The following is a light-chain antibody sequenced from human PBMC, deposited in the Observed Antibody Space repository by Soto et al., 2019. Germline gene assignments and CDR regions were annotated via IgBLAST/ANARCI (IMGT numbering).Light chain of an antibody. CDR1: QGISSW. V-gene: IGKV1-12*01. J-gene: IGKJ1*01. CDR3: QQYTAWPLT. Sequence: DIQMTQSPSSVSASVGDRVTITCRASQGISSWLAWYQQKQGEAPKLLIDAASSWRSGVPSRFSGSGSGTDFTLTISRLEPEDFAVYYCQQYTAWPLTLGQGTKVDIK. CDR2: AAS.